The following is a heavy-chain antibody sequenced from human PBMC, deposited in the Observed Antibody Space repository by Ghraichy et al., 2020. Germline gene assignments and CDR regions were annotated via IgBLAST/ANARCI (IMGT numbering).Heavy chain of an antibody. CDR3: ARTGSGWHRLFDI. CDR1: GASISGSNYY. J-gene: IGHJ4*02. CDR2: IHHSGSI. Sequence: SETLSLTCTVSGASISGSNYYWGWIRQSPGKGPEWIGSIHHSGSIYYNPSLQSRVTVSVDTSRNQFSLRMKSVTAADTAVYYCARTGSGWHRLFDIWGQGTLVPASS. V-gene: IGHV4-39*01. D-gene: IGHD6-19*01.